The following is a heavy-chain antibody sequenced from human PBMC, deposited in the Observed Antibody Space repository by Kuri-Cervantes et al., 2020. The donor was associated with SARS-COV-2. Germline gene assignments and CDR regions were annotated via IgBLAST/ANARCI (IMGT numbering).Heavy chain of an antibody. Sequence: GGSLRLSCAASGFAFSDYAVSWVRQAPGKGLEWVSAISGPGASSYYADSVRGRFTISRDNSKNTLNLQMNSLRAEDTAVYYCAKSLDRIGHAMGPFGSWGRGTLVTVSS. CDR2: ISGPGASS. CDR1: GFAFSDYA. J-gene: IGHJ4*02. CDR3: AKSLDRIGHAMGPFGS. V-gene: IGHV3-23*01. D-gene: IGHD3/OR15-3a*01.